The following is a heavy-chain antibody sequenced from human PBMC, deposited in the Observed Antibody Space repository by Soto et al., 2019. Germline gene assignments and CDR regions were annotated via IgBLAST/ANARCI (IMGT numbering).Heavy chain of an antibody. CDR2: INHSGST. Sequence: PSETLSLTCAVYGGSFSGYYWSWIRQPPGKGLEWIGEINHSGSTNYNPSLKSRVTISVDTSKNQFSLKLSSVTAADTAVYYCAREGIAVAAYDAFDIWGQGTMVTV. V-gene: IGHV4-34*01. CDR3: AREGIAVAAYDAFDI. J-gene: IGHJ3*02. CDR1: GGSFSGYY. D-gene: IGHD6-19*01.